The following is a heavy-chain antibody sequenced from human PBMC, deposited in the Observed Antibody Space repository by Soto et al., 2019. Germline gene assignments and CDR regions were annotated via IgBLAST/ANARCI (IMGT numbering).Heavy chain of an antibody. D-gene: IGHD3-10*01. V-gene: IGHV3-23*01. CDR1: GFTFSSYA. Sequence: GGSLRLSCAASGFTFSSYAMSWVRQAPGRGLEWVSAISGSGGSTYYADSVKGRFTISRDNSKNTLYLQMNSLRAEDTAVYYCAKPMVRGVIPFMDVWGQGTTVTVSS. CDR3: AKPMVRGVIPFMDV. J-gene: IGHJ6*02. CDR2: ISGSGGST.